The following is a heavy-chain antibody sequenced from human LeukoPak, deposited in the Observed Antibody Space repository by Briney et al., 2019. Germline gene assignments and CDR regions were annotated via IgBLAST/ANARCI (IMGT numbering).Heavy chain of an antibody. Sequence: SETLSLTCAVYGGSFSGYYWSWIRQPPGKGLEWIGEINHSGSTNYNPSLKSRVTISVDTSKNQFSLKLSSVTAADTAVYYCARTQWTYDYVWGSYRHHFDYWGQGTLVTVSS. CDR2: INHSGST. J-gene: IGHJ4*02. D-gene: IGHD3-16*02. V-gene: IGHV4-34*01. CDR1: GGSFSGYY. CDR3: ARTQWTYDYVWGSYRHHFDY.